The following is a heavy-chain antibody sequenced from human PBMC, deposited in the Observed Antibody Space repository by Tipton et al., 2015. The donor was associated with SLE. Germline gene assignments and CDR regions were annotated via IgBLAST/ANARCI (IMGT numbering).Heavy chain of an antibody. J-gene: IGHJ4*02. D-gene: IGHD2-15*01. V-gene: IGHV3-33*01. CDR2: IWYDGNYE. CDR1: GITFSSYG. Sequence: SLRLSCAASGITFSSYGMHWVRQAPGKGLEWVAVIWYDGNYEYYADSVKGRFTISRDNSKNTLYLQMNSLRAEDTAVYYCARDAPEYCSGGSCYCDYWGQGTLVTVSS. CDR3: ARDAPEYCSGGSCYCDY.